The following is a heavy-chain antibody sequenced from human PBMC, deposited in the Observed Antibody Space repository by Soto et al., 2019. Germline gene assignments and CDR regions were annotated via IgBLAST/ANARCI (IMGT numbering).Heavy chain of an antibody. Sequence: AGGSLRLSCAASGFTFSSYAMHWVRQAPGKGLEWVAVISYDGSNKYYADSVKGRFTISRDNSKNTLYLQMNSLRAEDTAVYYCARDRNIFWTIVVVVDAPNWFDTWGQGTLVTVSS. V-gene: IGHV3-30-3*01. CDR2: ISYDGSNK. CDR1: GFTFSSYA. CDR3: ARDRNIFWTIVVVVDAPNWFDT. D-gene: IGHD2-15*01. J-gene: IGHJ5*02.